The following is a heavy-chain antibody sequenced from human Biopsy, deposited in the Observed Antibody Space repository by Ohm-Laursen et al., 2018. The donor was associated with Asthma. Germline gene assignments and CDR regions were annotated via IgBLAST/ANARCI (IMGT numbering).Heavy chain of an antibody. CDR2: TNERGVT. Sequence: TLSLTCALYPGSFSGFFWTWIRQSPGKGLEWIGETNERGVTNNNPSLKSRVIISIDTYWNRVSLKLTSVTAADTAVYYCARGPELDVWGQGTTVTVSS. CDR3: ARGPELDV. V-gene: IGHV4-34*01. CDR1: PGSFSGFF. J-gene: IGHJ6*02.